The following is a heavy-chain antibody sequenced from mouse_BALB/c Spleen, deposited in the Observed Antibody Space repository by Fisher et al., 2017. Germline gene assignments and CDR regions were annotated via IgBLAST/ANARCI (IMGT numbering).Heavy chain of an antibody. CDR3: AREGQYSRRYFDV. V-gene: IGHV1-26*01. Sequence: KFKGKATLTVDKSSSTAYMELRSLTSEDSAVYYCAREGQYSRRYFDVWGAGATVTVSS. D-gene: IGHD3-3*01. J-gene: IGHJ1*01.